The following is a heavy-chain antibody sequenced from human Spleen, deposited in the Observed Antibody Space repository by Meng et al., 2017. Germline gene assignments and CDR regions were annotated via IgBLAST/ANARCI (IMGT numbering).Heavy chain of an antibody. CDR1: GGSFSGYY. CDR2: INHSGST. J-gene: IGHJ4*02. Sequence: LQQGGPGSLKPSETLSLTWAVHGGSFSGYYWSWIRQPPGKGLEWIGEINHSGSTNYNPSLKSRVTISVDTSKNQFSLKLSSVTAADTAVYYCARLIFDYGGNSGGGTFDYWGQGTLVTVSS. CDR3: ARLIFDYGGNSGGGTFDY. V-gene: IGHV4-34*01. D-gene: IGHD4-23*01.